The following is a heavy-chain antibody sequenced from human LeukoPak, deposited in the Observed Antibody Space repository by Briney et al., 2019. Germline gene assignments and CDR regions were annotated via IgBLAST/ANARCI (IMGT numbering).Heavy chain of an antibody. D-gene: IGHD3-16*01. J-gene: IGHJ3*02. CDR3: ARGNYNWGSPDAFDI. Sequence: ASVKVSCKASGYNFTDYFIHWLRQAPGQGLEWMGWINPNSADTKYVQGFQGRVTMTRDTSISTAFMELNRLTSDDTAVDYCARGNYNWGSPDAFDIWGQGTMVTVSS. V-gene: IGHV1-2*02. CDR2: INPNSADT. CDR1: GYNFTDYF.